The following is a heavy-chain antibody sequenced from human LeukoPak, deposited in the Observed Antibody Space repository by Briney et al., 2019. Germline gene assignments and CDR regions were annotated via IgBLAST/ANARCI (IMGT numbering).Heavy chain of an antibody. CDR2: VCHDGGT. J-gene: IGHJ5*02. V-gene: IGHV4-31*03. D-gene: IGHD2-15*01. CDR3: AKEGRDSGGYNGWFEP. Sequence: SETLSLTCTVSGGSISSGGYCWSWIRQHPGKGLEWIGYVCHDGGTSYNPSLKSRVTVAIDTSKNQFSLKLNSMTAADTAVFYCAKEGRDSGGYNGWFEPWGQGTLVTVSS. CDR1: GGSISSGGYC.